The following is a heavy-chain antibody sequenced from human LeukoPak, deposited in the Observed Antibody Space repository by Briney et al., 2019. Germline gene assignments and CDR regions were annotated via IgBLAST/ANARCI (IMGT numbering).Heavy chain of an antibody. V-gene: IGHV3-33*01. J-gene: IGHJ4*02. CDR1: GFTFSSYG. CDR3: ARQHCSGGDCYFFD. Sequence: AGGSLRLSCAASGFTFSSYGMHWVRQVPGKGLEWVALIWYDGNNKYYADSVKGRFTISRDNSKNTLYLQLNSLRAEDTAVYYCARQHCSGGDCYFFDWGQGTLVTVSS. D-gene: IGHD2-15*01. CDR2: IWYDGNNK.